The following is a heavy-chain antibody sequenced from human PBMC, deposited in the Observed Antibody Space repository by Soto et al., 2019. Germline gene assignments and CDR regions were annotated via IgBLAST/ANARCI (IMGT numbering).Heavy chain of an antibody. CDR1: GGTFSSYA. CDR2: IIPIFGTA. D-gene: IGHD6-6*01. Sequence: QVQLVQSGAEVKKPGSSVKVSCKASGGTFSSYAISWVRQAPGQGLEWMGGIIPIFGTANYAQKFQGRVTITADKSTSTAYMELSSLRSEDTAVYYCAGCLAARDHYYYDYGMDVWGQGTTVTVSS. V-gene: IGHV1-69*06. CDR3: AGCLAARDHYYYDYGMDV. J-gene: IGHJ6*02.